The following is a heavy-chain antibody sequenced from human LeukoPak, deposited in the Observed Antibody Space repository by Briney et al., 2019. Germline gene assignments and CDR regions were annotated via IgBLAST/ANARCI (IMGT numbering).Heavy chain of an antibody. CDR2: IYTSGST. J-gene: IGHJ4*02. CDR3: ARDSPGYSSGWYYFDY. Sequence: PSETLSLTCTVSGGSISGYYWSWIRQPAGKGLEWIGRIYTSGSTNYNPSLKSRVTMSVDTSKNQFSLKLNSVTAADTAVYYCARDSPGYSSGWYYFDYWGQGTLVTVSS. D-gene: IGHD6-19*01. V-gene: IGHV4-4*07. CDR1: GGSISGYY.